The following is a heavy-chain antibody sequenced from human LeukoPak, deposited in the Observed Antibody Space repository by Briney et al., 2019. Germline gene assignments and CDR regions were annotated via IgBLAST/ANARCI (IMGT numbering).Heavy chain of an antibody. J-gene: IGHJ6*02. CDR3: AKDLSSGWYLGGDYYYYGMDV. Sequence: GGSLRLSCAASGFTFSSYAMSWVRQAPGKGLEWVSAISGSGGSTYYADSVKGRFTISRDNSKNTLYLQMNSLRAGDTAVYYCAKDLSSGWYLGGDYYYYGMDVWGQGTTVTVSS. CDR1: GFTFSSYA. CDR2: ISGSGGST. D-gene: IGHD6-19*01. V-gene: IGHV3-23*01.